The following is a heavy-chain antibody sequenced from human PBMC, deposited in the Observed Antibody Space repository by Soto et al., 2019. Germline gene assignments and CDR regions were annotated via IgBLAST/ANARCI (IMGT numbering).Heavy chain of an antibody. D-gene: IGHD2-15*01. CDR1: GGSISSGGYS. J-gene: IGHJ5*02. Sequence: QLQLQESGSGLVKPSQTLSLTRAVSGGSISSGGYSWSWIRQPPGKGLEWIGYIYHSGSTYYNPSLKSRVTISVDRSKNQFSLKLSSVTAADTAVYYCARGGDCSGGSCYSNWFDPWGQGTLVTVSS. V-gene: IGHV4-30-2*01. CDR3: ARGGDCSGGSCYSNWFDP. CDR2: IYHSGST.